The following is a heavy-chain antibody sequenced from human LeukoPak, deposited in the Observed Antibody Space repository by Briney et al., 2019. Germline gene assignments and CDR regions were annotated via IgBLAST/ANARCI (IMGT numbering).Heavy chain of an antibody. Sequence: PGGSLRLSCAASGFTFSSYWMTWVRQAPGKGLEWVANIKQDGSEEYYLESVKGRFTISRDNAKNSLYLQMNSLRAEDTAVYYCARDQGYGDYWGQGTLVTVSS. D-gene: IGHD1-1*01. CDR3: ARDQGYGDY. V-gene: IGHV3-7*01. CDR1: GFTFSSYW. J-gene: IGHJ4*02. CDR2: IKQDGSEE.